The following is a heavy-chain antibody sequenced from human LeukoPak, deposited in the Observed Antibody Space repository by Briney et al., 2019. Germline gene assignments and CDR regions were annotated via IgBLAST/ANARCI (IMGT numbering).Heavy chain of an antibody. CDR3: ARDEALLWFGELLFAGMDV. CDR2: ISAYNGNT. Sequence: ASVKVFCKASGYTFTSCGISWVRQAPGQGLVWMGWISAYNGNTNYAQKLQGRVTMTTDTSTSTAYMELSSVRSEDTAVYYCARDEALLWFGELLFAGMDVWGQGTTVTVSS. J-gene: IGHJ6*02. V-gene: IGHV1-18*01. D-gene: IGHD3-10*01. CDR1: GYTFTSCG.